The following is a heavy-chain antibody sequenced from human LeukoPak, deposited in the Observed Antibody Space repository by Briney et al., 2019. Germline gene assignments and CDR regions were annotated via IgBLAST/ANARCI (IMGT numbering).Heavy chain of an antibody. D-gene: IGHD3-9*01. CDR2: IYYSGTT. CDR3: ASDILTGYGAFDF. V-gene: IGHV4-39*01. CDR1: GGSISGSSYY. J-gene: IGHJ3*01. Sequence: SETLSLTCTVSGGSISGSSYYWGWIRQPPGKGLEWIGSIYYSGTTYYNPSLKSRVTIFVDTSKNEFSLNLSSVTAADTAVYYCASDILTGYGAFDFWGQGTVITVSS.